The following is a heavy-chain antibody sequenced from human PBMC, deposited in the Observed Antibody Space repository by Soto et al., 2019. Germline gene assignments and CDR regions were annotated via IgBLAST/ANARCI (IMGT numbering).Heavy chain of an antibody. V-gene: IGHV4-31*03. D-gene: IGHD6-19*01. CDR2: IYYSGST. CDR3: ARCLSIAVAGTHHQCFDY. J-gene: IGHJ4*02. Sequence: QVQLQESVPGLVKPSQTLSLTCTVSGGSISSGGYYWSWIRQHPGKGLEWIGYIYYSGSTYYNPSLKSRVTISVDTSKNHFSLKLSSVTAADTSVYYCARCLSIAVAGTHHQCFDYWGQGTLVTVSS. CDR1: GGSISSGGYY.